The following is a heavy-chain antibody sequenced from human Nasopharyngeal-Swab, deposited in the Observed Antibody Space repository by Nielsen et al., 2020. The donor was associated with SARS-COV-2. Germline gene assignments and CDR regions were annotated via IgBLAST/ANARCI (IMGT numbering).Heavy chain of an antibody. D-gene: IGHD2-21*02. J-gene: IGHJ3*02. CDR3: ARGVVVVTAIGGAFDI. Sequence: GESLKISCAASGFTFSSYWMHWVRQAPGKGLVWVSRINSDGSSTSYADSVKGRFTISRDNSKNTLYLQMDSLRAEDTAVYYCARGVVVVTAIGGAFDIWGQGTMVTVSS. CDR2: INSDGSST. CDR1: GFTFSSYW. V-gene: IGHV3-74*01.